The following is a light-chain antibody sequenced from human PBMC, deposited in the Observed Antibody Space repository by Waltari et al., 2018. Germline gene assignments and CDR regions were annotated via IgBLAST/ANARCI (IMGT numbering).Light chain of an antibody. CDR1: QSVLYSSNNKNY. V-gene: IGKV4-1*01. Sequence: VMTQSPDSLAVSLGERATINCKSSQSVLYSSNNKNYLAWYQQKPGQPPKLLIYWASTRESGVPDRFSGSGSGTDFTLTIGSLQAEDVAVYYCQQYYSTPITFGQGTRLEIK. CDR2: WAS. CDR3: QQYYSTPIT. J-gene: IGKJ5*01.